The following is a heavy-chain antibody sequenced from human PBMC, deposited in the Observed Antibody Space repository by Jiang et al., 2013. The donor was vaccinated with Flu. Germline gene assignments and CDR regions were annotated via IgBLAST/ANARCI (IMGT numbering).Heavy chain of an antibody. CDR3: ARHNWRIINSDWYENFDY. D-gene: IGHD6-19*01. Sequence: GAEVKKPGASVKVSCKASGYTFTNYGINWVRQAPGQGLEWMGWISVYNGNTNYAQNLQGRVTMTTDTSTSTAYMELRSLRSDDTAVYYCARHNWRIINSDWYENFDYWGQGTLVTVSS. CDR2: ISVYNGNT. CDR1: GYTFTNYG. J-gene: IGHJ4*02. V-gene: IGHV1-18*04.